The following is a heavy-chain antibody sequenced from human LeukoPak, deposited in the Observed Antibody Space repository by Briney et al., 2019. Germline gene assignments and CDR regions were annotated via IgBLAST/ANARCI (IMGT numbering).Heavy chain of an antibody. V-gene: IGHV4-59*11. Sequence: PSETLSLTCTVSGGSISSHYWSWIRQPPGKGLEWIGYFYYSGSTNYNPSFQSRVTISVDTSKNHFSLKLTSVTAADTAVYYRTRLLDNDSSGYPDTFDMRGQGTMVTVSS. D-gene: IGHD3-22*01. CDR3: TRLLDNDSSGYPDTFDM. CDR2: FYYSGST. CDR1: GGSISSHY. J-gene: IGHJ3*02.